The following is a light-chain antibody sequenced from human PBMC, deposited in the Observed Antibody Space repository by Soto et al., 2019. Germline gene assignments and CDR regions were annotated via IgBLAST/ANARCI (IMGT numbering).Light chain of an antibody. V-gene: IGLV2-8*01. CDR1: SSDVGSYNY. CDR3: SSYAGTNTDYV. CDR2: EVS. J-gene: IGLJ1*01. Sequence: HSALTQPPSASGSPGQSVTISCTGTSSDVGSYNYVSWYQQHPGKVPKLMIYEVSKRPSGVPDRFSGSKSGNTASLTVSGLQAEDEADYYCSSYAGTNTDYVFGTGTKVTVL.